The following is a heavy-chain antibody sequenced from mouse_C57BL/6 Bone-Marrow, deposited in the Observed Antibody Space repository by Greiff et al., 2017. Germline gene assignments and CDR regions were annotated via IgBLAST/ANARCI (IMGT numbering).Heavy chain of an antibody. D-gene: IGHD2-3*01. J-gene: IGHJ3*01. CDR2: IHPNSGGT. CDR1: GYTFTSYC. Sequence: VQLQQPGAELVKPGASVKLSCKASGYTFTSYCMHWVKQRPGQGLEWIGMIHPNSGGTNYNEKFKSKATLTVDKSSSTAYMQLSSLTSEDSAVYSCARSGYCVAWFAYWGQGTLVTVSA. CDR3: ARSGYCVAWFAY. V-gene: IGHV1-64*01.